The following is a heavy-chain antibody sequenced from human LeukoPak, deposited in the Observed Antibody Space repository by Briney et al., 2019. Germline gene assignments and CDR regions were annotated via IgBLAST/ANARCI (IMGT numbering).Heavy chain of an antibody. V-gene: IGHV4-59*01. CDR1: GGSISSYY. J-gene: IGHJ4*02. CDR3: ARMWELTGFGY. CDR2: IYYSGST. Sequence: SETLSLTCTVSGGSISSYYWSWIRQPPGKGLEWIGYIYYSGSTNYNPSLKSRVTISVDTSKNQFSLKLSSVTAADTAVYYCARMWELTGFGYWGQGTLVTVSS. D-gene: IGHD1-26*01.